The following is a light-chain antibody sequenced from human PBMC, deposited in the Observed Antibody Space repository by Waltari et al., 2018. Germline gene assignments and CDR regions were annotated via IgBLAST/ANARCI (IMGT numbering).Light chain of an antibody. V-gene: IGKV3-15*01. CDR3: QQYNDWPPGT. CDR1: QSVNNK. Sequence: EVVLTQSPATLSVSPGERATLSCRASQSVNNKLAWYQQKPGQAPRLLFSDVTTRAAGIPARFRGSGSGTDFTLTISSLQSEDFAIYFCQQYNDWPPGTFGPGTKVDFK. J-gene: IGKJ1*01. CDR2: DVT.